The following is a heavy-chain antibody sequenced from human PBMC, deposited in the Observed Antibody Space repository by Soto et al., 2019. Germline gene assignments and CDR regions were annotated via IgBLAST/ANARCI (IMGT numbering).Heavy chain of an antibody. CDR2: IYDRGTT. Sequence: SETLSLTCTVSGSSIGTYCWSWIRQSPGKGLEWIGYIYDRGTTDYNPSLKSRVTMSVDTSKSQFSLHLNSVTTADTAVYYCAFSWHALAVTTYDYWGQGIQVTVSS. J-gene: IGHJ4*02. CDR1: GSSIGTYC. CDR3: AFSWHALAVTTYDY. D-gene: IGHD4-17*01. V-gene: IGHV4-59*01.